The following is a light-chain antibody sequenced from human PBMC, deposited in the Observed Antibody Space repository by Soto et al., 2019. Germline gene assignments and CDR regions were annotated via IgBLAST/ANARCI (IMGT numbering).Light chain of an antibody. Sequence: QSVLTQPPSVSGAPGQRVTISCTGSSSDIGAGYDVHWYQHLPGTAPRLLIYGNSNRPSGVPDRFSGSKSGTSASLAITGLRAEDEADYFCNSYTIFGTRIFGGGTKLTVL. CDR1: SSDIGAGYD. CDR2: GNS. CDR3: NSYTIFGTRI. V-gene: IGLV1-40*01. J-gene: IGLJ2*01.